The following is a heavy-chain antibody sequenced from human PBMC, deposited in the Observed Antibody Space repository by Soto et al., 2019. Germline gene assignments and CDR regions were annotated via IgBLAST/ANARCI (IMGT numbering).Heavy chain of an antibody. Sequence: PGESLKISCKGSGYSFTSYWIGWVRQMPGKGLEWMGIIYPGDSDTRYSPSFQGQVTISADKSISTAYLQWSSLKASDAAMYYCARVPTPRYYYYYMDVWGKGTTVTVS. CDR3: ARVPTPRYYYYYMDV. CDR1: GYSFTSYW. V-gene: IGHV5-51*01. D-gene: IGHD4-4*01. J-gene: IGHJ6*03. CDR2: IYPGDSDT.